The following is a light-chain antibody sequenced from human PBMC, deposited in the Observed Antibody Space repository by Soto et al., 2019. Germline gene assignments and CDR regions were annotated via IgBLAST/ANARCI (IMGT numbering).Light chain of an antibody. CDR2: GAS. CDR3: QQYGSSPLT. J-gene: IGKJ4*01. V-gene: IGKV3-20*01. Sequence: EIVLTQSPGTLSLSPGERATLSCRASQSVSSSYLAWYQQKPGQXPRXLIYGASSRATGIPDRFSGSGSGTDFTLTISRLEPEDFAVYYCQQYGSSPLTFGGGTKVDIK. CDR1: QSVSSSY.